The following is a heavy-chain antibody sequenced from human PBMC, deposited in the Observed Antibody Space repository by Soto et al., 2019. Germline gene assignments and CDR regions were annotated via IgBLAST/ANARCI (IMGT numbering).Heavy chain of an antibody. CDR1: GFTFSSYA. CDR3: AKDRSSWYARSLDY. J-gene: IGHJ4*02. V-gene: IGHV3-23*01. Sequence: EVQLLESGGGLVQPGGSLRLSCAASGFTFSSYAMNWVRQAPGKGLEWVSTISGSGDTTYYADSVKGRFAISRDNSKNTLDLQMNSLRAEDTAVYYCAKDRSSWYARSLDYWGQGTLVTVSS. CDR2: ISGSGDTT. D-gene: IGHD6-13*01.